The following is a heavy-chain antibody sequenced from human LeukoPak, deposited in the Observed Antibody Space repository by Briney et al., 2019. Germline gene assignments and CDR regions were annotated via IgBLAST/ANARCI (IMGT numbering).Heavy chain of an antibody. J-gene: IGHJ4*02. Sequence: ASVKVSCTASGYIFTGHFMHWVRQAPGQGLEWMGWIEPKSGGTHYGHKFQGRVTMTRDTSMSTAYMELSRLKADDTAVYYCAREMGVVPTAIPTVDSWGQGTLVTVSS. CDR2: IEPKSGGT. CDR3: AREMGVVPTAIPTVDS. D-gene: IGHD2-2*02. V-gene: IGHV1-2*02. CDR1: GYIFTGHF.